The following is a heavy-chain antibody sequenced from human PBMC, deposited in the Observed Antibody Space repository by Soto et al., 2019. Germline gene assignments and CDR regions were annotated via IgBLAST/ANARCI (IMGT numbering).Heavy chain of an antibody. J-gene: IGHJ5*02. CDR2: IYSGGST. V-gene: IGHV3-53*02. Sequence: EVQLVETGGGLIQPGGSLRLSCAASGFTVSSNYISWVRQAPGKGLEWVSVIYSGGSTYYADSVKGRFTISRDNSKNTLYLQMNSLRAEDTAVYYCARDRGTMPIWGWFDPWGQGTLVTVSS. CDR3: ARDRGTMPIWGWFDP. D-gene: IGHD3-10*01. CDR1: GFTVSSNY.